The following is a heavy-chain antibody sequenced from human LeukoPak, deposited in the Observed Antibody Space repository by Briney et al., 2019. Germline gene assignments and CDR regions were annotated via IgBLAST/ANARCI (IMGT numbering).Heavy chain of an antibody. D-gene: IGHD3-10*01. CDR1: GITYSGDA. Sequence: GLSLILSCAASGITYSGDAMNRVRQAPGRGLEWVSAISPSGDNTYHADSMKGRFTISRDNSKNTLYPQMNSLRAEDTALYFCARSGGMDVWGQGTTVTVSS. CDR2: ISPSGDNT. CDR3: ARSGGMDV. J-gene: IGHJ6*02. V-gene: IGHV3-23*01.